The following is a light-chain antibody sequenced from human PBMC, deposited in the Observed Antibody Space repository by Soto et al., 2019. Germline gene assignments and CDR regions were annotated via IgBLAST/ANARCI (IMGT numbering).Light chain of an antibody. J-gene: IGLJ3*02. CDR3: QSYDSSRSGARV. CDR2: GNS. Sequence: QSVLTQPPSVSGAPGQRVTISCTGSSSNIGAGYDVHWYQQLPGTAPKLLIYGNSNRPSGVPDRFSGSKSGTSASLAITGLLAEDEADYYCQSYDSSRSGARVFGGGTKLTVL. V-gene: IGLV1-40*01. CDR1: SSNIGAGYD.